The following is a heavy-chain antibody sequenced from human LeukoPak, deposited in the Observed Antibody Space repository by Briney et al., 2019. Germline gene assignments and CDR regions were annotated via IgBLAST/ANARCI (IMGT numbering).Heavy chain of an antibody. Sequence: GESLKISCKGSGYSFTSYWIGWVRQMPGKGLEWMGIIYPGDSDTRYSPSFQGQVTISVDKSIRIAYLQWSSLKASDTAMYYCARGSGYYDSSGPHWFDPWGQGTLVTVSS. CDR2: IYPGDSDT. CDR1: GYSFTSYW. D-gene: IGHD3-22*01. CDR3: ARGSGYYDSSGPHWFDP. J-gene: IGHJ5*02. V-gene: IGHV5-51*01.